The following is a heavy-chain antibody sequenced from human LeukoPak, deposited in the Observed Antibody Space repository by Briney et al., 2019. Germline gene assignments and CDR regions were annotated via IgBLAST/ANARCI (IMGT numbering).Heavy chain of an antibody. CDR2: IYHSGST. CDR1: GGSISSSNW. V-gene: IGHV4-4*02. J-gene: IGHJ6*03. D-gene: IGHD2-15*01. CDR3: ARVVVVVVAANQGYYYYYMDV. Sequence: SETLSLTCAVSGGSISSSNWWSWVRQPPGKGLEWIGEIYHSGSTNYNPSLKSRGTISVDKSQTQLSLKLSSVTAADTAVYYCARVVVVVVAANQGYYYYYMDVWGKGTTVTVSS.